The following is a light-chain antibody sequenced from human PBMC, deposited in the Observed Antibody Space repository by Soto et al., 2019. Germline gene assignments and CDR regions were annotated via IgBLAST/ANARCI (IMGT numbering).Light chain of an antibody. J-gene: IGLJ1*01. V-gene: IGLV2-14*01. Sequence: QSALTQPASVSGSPGQSITISCTGTSSDVVGYNYVSWYQQHPGKAPKLMIYDVSNRPSGVSNRFSGSKSSNTASLTISGLQAEDEADYYCSSYTSSSTPLYVFGTGTKVTVL. CDR2: DVS. CDR1: SSDVVGYNY. CDR3: SSYTSSSTPLYV.